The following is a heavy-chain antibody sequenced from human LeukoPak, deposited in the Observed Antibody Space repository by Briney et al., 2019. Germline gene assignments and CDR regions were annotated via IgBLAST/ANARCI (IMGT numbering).Heavy chain of an antibody. CDR1: GGSISSYY. V-gene: IGHV4-59*01. Sequence: SETLSLTCTVSGGSISSYYWSWIRQPPGKGLEWIGYIYYSGSTNYNPSLKSRVTISVDTSKNQFSLELSSVTAADTAVYYCARVEGTYYYYMDVWGKGTTVTVSS. CDR3: ARVEGTYYYYMDV. D-gene: IGHD1-1*01. CDR2: IYYSGST. J-gene: IGHJ6*03.